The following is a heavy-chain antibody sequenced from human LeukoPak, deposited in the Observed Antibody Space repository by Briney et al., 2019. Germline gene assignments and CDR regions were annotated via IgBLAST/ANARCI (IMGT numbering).Heavy chain of an antibody. CDR3: ARDGGCSSTSCYSRFNWFDP. J-gene: IGHJ5*02. CDR1: GFTFSSYS. Sequence: AGGSLRLSCAASGFTFSSYSMNWVRQARGEGREWVSYISGSSSTIYYGDSVEGRFTIYRDNAKNSLYLQMNSPRAEDTAGYYCARDGGCSSTSCYSRFNWFDPWGQGTLVTVSS. V-gene: IGHV3-48*01. CDR2: ISGSSSTI. D-gene: IGHD2-2*01.